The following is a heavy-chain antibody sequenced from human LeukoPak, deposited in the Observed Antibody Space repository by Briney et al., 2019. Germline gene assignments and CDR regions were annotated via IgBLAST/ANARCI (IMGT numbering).Heavy chain of an antibody. CDR3: AREGIPTGDFDY. CDR1: GGSISSYY. V-gene: IGHV4-59*01. D-gene: IGHD4-17*01. Sequence: SETLSLTCTVSGGSISSYYWSWIRQPPGKGLEWIGYIYYSGSTNYNPSLKSRVTISVDTSKNQFSLKLSSVTAADTAVYYYAREGIPTGDFDYWGQGTLVTVSS. J-gene: IGHJ4*02. CDR2: IYYSGST.